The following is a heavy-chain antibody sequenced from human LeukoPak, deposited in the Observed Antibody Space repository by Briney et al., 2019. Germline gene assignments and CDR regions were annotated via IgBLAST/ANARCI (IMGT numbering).Heavy chain of an antibody. Sequence: GASVKVSCKASGYTFTSYGISWVRQAPGQGLEWMGWISAYNGNTNYAQKLQGRVTMTTDTSTSTAYMELRSLRSDDTAVYYCARDWKGYCSSTSCYAGGYCSGGSCQTSFDYWGQGTLVNVST. CDR3: ARDWKGYCSSTSCYAGGYCSGGSCQTSFDY. CDR2: ISAYNGNT. J-gene: IGHJ4*02. V-gene: IGHV1-18*01. D-gene: IGHD2-2*01. CDR1: GYTFTSYG.